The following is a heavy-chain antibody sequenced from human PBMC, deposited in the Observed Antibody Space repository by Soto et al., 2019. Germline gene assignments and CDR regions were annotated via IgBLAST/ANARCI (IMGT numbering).Heavy chain of an antibody. J-gene: IGHJ4*02. CDR1: GFTLGRYG. D-gene: IGHD3-10*01. CDR3: AKDRDYPRDYFHY. CDR2: VSPNGQGI. V-gene: IGHV3-23*01. Sequence: LRLSCAASGFTLGRYGMSWVRQAPGKGLEWVSAVSPNGQGIYYADSVRGRFTISRDFSKNTVFLHMDSLRAEDTAVYYCAKDRDYPRDYFHYWGQGTLVTVS.